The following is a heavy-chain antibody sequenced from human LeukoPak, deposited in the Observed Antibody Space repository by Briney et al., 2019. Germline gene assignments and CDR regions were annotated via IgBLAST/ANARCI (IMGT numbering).Heavy chain of an antibody. Sequence: GASVKVSCKASGFNFTNYGISWVRQAPGQGLEWMGWISTYNGNTNYAQKFQGRVTMTTDTSTSTAYMELRSLRSDDTAVYYCARVGNGYSFGGWYFDYWGQGTLVTVSS. CDR3: ARVGNGYSFGGWYFDY. J-gene: IGHJ4*02. D-gene: IGHD5-24*01. CDR1: GFNFTNYG. CDR2: ISTYNGNT. V-gene: IGHV1-18*01.